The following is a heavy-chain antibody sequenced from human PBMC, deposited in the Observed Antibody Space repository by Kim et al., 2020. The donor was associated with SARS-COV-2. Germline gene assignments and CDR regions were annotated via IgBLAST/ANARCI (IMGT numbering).Heavy chain of an antibody. CDR2: IYYSGST. CDR3: ARLGIGGSSWAFYYFDY. J-gene: IGHJ4*02. Sequence: SETLSLTCTVSGGSISSSSYYWGWIRQPPGKGLEWIGSIYYSGSTYYNPSLKSRVTISVDTSKNQFSLKLSSVTAADTAVYYCARLGIGGSSWAFYYFDYWGQGTLVTVSS. CDR1: GGSISSSSYY. V-gene: IGHV4-39*01. D-gene: IGHD6-13*01.